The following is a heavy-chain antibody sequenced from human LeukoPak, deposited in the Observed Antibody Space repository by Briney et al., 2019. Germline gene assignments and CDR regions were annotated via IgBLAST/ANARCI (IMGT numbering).Heavy chain of an antibody. Sequence: GGSLRLSCAASGFTFSSYGMSWVRQAPGKGLEWVSAISGSGGSTYYADSVKGRFTISRDNSKNTLYLQMNSLRAEDTAVYYCARAFPRRTEPVFYFDYWGQGTLVTVSS. D-gene: IGHD1-14*01. V-gene: IGHV3-23*01. CDR2: ISGSGGST. J-gene: IGHJ4*02. CDR3: ARAFPRRTEPVFYFDY. CDR1: GFTFSSYG.